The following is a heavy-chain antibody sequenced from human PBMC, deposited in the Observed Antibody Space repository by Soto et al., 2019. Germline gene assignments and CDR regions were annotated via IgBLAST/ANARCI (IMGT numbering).Heavy chain of an antibody. CDR3: ARGRNSRTEYCGTDSCAWFDP. CDR1: GGSISSYY. D-gene: IGHD2-21*01. V-gene: IGHV4-4*07. CDR2: IYTSGST. J-gene: IGHJ5*02. Sequence: PSETLSLTCTVSGGSISSYYWSWIRQPAGKGLEWIGRIYTSGSTNYNPSLKSRVTMSVDTSKNQFSLKLSSVTAADTAVYYCARGRNSRTEYCGTDSCAWFDPWGQGTLVTVSS.